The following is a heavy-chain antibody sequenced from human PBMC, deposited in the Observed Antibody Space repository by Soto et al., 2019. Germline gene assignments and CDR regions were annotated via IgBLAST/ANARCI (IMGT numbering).Heavy chain of an antibody. J-gene: IGHJ1*01. Sequence: GGSLRLSCSASGFTFSSYAMHWVRQAPGKGLEYVSAISSNGGSTYYADSVKGRFTISRDNSKNTLYLQMSSLRAEDTAVYYCVRSLNGSGYYYGYFQHWGQGTLVTVSS. D-gene: IGHD3-22*01. CDR1: GFTFSSYA. CDR2: ISSNGGST. V-gene: IGHV3-64D*06. CDR3: VRSLNGSGYYYGYFQH.